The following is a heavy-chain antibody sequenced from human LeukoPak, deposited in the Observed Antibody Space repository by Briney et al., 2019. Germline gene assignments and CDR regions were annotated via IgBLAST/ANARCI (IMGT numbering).Heavy chain of an antibody. J-gene: IGHJ4*02. Sequence: GGSLRLSCAASGFTFSSYAMSWVRQAPGKGLEWVSALSGSGGSTYYADSVKGRFTISRDNSKNTLYLQMNSLRAEDTAVYYCAKAPHFIAVAGTNYYFDYWGQGTLVTVSS. V-gene: IGHV3-23*01. CDR2: LSGSGGST. CDR3: AKAPHFIAVAGTNYYFDY. D-gene: IGHD6-19*01. CDR1: GFTFSSYA.